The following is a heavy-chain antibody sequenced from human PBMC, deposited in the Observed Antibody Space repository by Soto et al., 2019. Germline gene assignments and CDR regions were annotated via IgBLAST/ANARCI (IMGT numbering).Heavy chain of an antibody. D-gene: IGHD2-15*01. J-gene: IGHJ4*02. CDR1: GYTFTDYY. CDR2: IDPNGGGA. CDR3: ARVLVVPGQPKPFHF. Sequence: GASVKVSCKASGYTFTDYYLHWVRQGPGQGLEWMGWIDPNGGGANYAQKFQGRVTMTRDRSTTTASMELYILNSDDTAVYYCARVLVVPGQPKPFHFWCPGALVTVS. V-gene: IGHV1-2*02.